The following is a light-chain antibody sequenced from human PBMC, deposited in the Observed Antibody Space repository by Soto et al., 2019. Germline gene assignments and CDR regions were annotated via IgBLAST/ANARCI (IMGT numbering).Light chain of an antibody. J-gene: IGKJ5*01. CDR3: QQSYSTTIT. CDR2: YAS. Sequence: ILLTQSASSVSAAEGERVTITCRASQVMXSWFGWYQQKPGKAPKLLXVYASTLQRGGPSRLSGSGSRTDFTLTISSLQPEDFANYYCQQSYSTTITFGQGTRLDIK. V-gene: IGKV1-12*01. CDR1: QVMXSW.